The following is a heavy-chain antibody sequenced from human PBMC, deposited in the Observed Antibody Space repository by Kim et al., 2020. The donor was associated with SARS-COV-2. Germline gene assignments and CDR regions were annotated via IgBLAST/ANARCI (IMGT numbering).Heavy chain of an antibody. CDR1: GFTFSDYY. V-gene: IGHV3-11*05. CDR3: AGVVLVYGWCSDLHYYF. D-gene: IGHD3-16*01. CDR2: ISCSSDT. J-gene: IGHJ1*01. Sequence: GGSLRLSCAASGFTFSDYYMSWIRQAPGKGLEWVSSISCSSDTKCADSFKKRFIIFTDNAKNSCFLQMNNRRAEDTAVYYCAGVVLVYGWCSDLHYYF.